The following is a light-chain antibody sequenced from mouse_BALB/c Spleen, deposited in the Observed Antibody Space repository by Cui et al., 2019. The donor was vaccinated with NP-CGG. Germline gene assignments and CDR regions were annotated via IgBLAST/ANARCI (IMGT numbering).Light chain of an antibody. J-gene: IGLJ1*01. Sequence: QAVATQESARTTPPGETVTLTCRSSTGSVTTSNYANWVQEKPDHLFTGLIGGTNNRAPGVPARFSGSLIGDKAALTITGAQTEDEAIYFCALWYSNHWVFGGGTKLTVL. CDR1: TGSVTTSNY. CDR3: ALWYSNHWV. V-gene: IGLV1*01. CDR2: GTN.